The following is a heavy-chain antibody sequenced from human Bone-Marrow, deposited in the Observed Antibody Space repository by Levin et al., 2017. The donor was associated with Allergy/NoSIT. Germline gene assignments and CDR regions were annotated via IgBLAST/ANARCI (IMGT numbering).Heavy chain of an antibody. J-gene: IGHJ4*02. CDR1: GFTFSSYA. CDR2: ISSNGGST. D-gene: IGHD6-19*01. Sequence: PGGSLRLSCAASGFTFSSYAMHWVRQAPGKGLEYVSAISSNGGSTYYANSVKGRFTISRDNSKNTLYLQMGSLRAEDMAVYYCARDCVGKAVACYWGQGTLVTVSS. CDR3: ARDCVGKAVACY. V-gene: IGHV3-64*01.